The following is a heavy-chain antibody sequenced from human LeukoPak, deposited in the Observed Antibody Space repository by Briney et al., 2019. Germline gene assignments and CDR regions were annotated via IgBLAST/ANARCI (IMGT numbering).Heavy chain of an antibody. CDR3: ARHFEAVGHSIAAAGARGVVVARTPFDY. J-gene: IGHJ4*02. D-gene: IGHD6-13*01. Sequence: SETLSLTCTVSGGSTSSHYWTWIRQPAGTGLEYIGRIYPSGSTNYNPSLKSRVTISVDTSKNQFSLKLSSVTAADTAVYYCARHFEAVGHSIAAAGARGVVVARTPFDYWGQGTLVTVSS. V-gene: IGHV4-4*07. CDR2: IYPSGST. CDR1: GGSTSSHY.